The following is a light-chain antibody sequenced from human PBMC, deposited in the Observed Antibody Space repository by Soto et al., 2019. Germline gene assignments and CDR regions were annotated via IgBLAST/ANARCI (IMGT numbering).Light chain of an antibody. Sequence: DIQMTQSPSTLSASVGDRATITCRASQSISSWLAWYQQKPGKAPKLLIYKASSLESGVPSRFSGSGSGTEFSLTFSSLQPDDFATYYCQQYNSYWTFGQGTKVEIK. CDR2: KAS. V-gene: IGKV1-5*03. CDR3: QQYNSYWT. CDR1: QSISSW. J-gene: IGKJ1*01.